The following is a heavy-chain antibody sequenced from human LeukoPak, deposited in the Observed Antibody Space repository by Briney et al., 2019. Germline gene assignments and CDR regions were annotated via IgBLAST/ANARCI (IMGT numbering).Heavy chain of an antibody. CDR1: GGSISSSSYY. D-gene: IGHD1-26*01. CDR3: TRGGELMNF. V-gene: IGHV4-39*07. CDR2: IYYSGST. J-gene: IGHJ4*02. Sequence: SETLSLTCTVSGGSISSSSYYWGWIRQPPGKGLEWIGSIYYSGSTYYNPSLKSRVTISVDTSKNQFSLKLSSVTAADTAVYYCTRGGELMNFWGQGTLVTVSS.